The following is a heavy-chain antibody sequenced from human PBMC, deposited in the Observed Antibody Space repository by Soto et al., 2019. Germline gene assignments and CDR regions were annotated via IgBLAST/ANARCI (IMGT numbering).Heavy chain of an antibody. J-gene: IGHJ5*02. V-gene: IGHV1-69*13. D-gene: IGHD3-16*02. CDR2: IIPIFGTA. CDR1: GCTFSSYA. Sequence: GASVKVSCKASGCTFSSYAISCVRQAPGQVLEWMGGIIPIFGTANYAQKFQGRVTITADESTSTAYMELSSLRSEDTAVYYCARSIMITFGGVIVPPFDPWGQGTLVTSPQ. CDR3: ARSIMITFGGVIVPPFDP.